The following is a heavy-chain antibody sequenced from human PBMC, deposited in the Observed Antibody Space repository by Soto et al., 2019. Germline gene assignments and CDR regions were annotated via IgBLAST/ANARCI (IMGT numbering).Heavy chain of an antibody. CDR2: INPNGGST. V-gene: IGHV1-46*01. Sequence: QVQLVQSGAEVKKPGASVKLSCKASGYTFTNYYIHWVRQAPGQGLEWMAIINPNGGSTNYAQKFQGRVTLTRDTSTSTVYMDLSSRKSEDTAVYYCARGLAAGDYWGQGTLVTVSS. CDR3: ARGLAAGDY. J-gene: IGHJ4*02. CDR1: GYTFTNYY. D-gene: IGHD6-13*01.